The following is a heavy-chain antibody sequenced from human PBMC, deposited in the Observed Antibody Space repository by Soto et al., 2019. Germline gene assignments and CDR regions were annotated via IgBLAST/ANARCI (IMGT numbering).Heavy chain of an antibody. CDR1: GGSFSGYD. CDR2: INHSGST. D-gene: IGHD3-9*01. J-gene: IGHJ5*02. V-gene: IGHV4-34*01. Sequence: SEPLSLTCAVYGGSFSGYDWSWLRHPPGKGLWWIGEINHSGSTNHNPSLKSRVTRSVDTSKNQFSLKLSSVTAADTAVYYCARGGSILRYFDWLSRGNWFDPWGQGTLVTVSS. CDR3: ARGGSILRYFDWLSRGNWFDP.